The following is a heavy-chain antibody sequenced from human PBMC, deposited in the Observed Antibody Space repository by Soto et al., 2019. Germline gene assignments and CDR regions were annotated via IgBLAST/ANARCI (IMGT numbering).Heavy chain of an antibody. D-gene: IGHD2-2*01. Sequence: QVQLVQSGAEVNKPGASVKVSCQASGYTFTNYGITWLRQAPGQGLEWMGWVSAYNRNTNYAQRFQDRVTMTTDTSTRTAYMELRNLKSDDTAIYFCARERQYEPLLYWGQGTLVTVSS. J-gene: IGHJ4*02. CDR2: VSAYNRNT. V-gene: IGHV1-18*01. CDR1: GYTFTNYG. CDR3: ARERQYEPLLY.